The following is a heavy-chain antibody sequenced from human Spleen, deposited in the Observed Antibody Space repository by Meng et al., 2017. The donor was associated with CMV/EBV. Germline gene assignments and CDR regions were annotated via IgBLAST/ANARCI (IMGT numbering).Heavy chain of an antibody. CDR1: GYTFTNYW. CDR2: IYPGDSDT. CDR3: ARPSALFASNDY. D-gene: IGHD4-11*01. J-gene: IGHJ4*02. Sequence: GGSLRLSCKASGYTFTNYWIGWVRQVPGKGLEWMGIIYPGDSDTRYRSSFQGQVTISVDTSISTAYLQWSSLRASDTAIYYCARPSALFASNDYWGQGTLVTVSS. V-gene: IGHV5-51*01.